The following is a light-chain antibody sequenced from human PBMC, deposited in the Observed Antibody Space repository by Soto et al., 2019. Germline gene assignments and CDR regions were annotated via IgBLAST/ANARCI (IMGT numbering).Light chain of an antibody. V-gene: IGLV2-14*01. J-gene: IGLJ1*01. Sequence: QSALTQPASVSGSPGQSITISCTGSSSDIGAYNYVSWFQQYPGKAPKLIISEVSNRPSGVSNRFSGSKSGIAASLTISGLQTEDEADYFCFSFTTDWTHVFGTGTKLTVL. CDR2: EVS. CDR1: SSDIGAYNY. CDR3: FSFTTDWTHV.